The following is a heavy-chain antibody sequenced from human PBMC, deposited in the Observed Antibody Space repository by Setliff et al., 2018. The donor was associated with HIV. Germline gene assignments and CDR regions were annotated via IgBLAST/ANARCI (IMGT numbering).Heavy chain of an antibody. Sequence: GASVKVSCKASGYTFTSYAMHWVRQAPGQRLEWMGWINSVNGNTKYSQKFQGRVTITRDTSASTAYMELSSLRSEDTAVYYCTRAEYSDGYDRWDWYFDLWGRGTLVTVSS. CDR1: GYTFTSYA. CDR3: TRAEYSDGYDRWDWYFDL. J-gene: IGHJ2*01. V-gene: IGHV1-3*01. D-gene: IGHD5-18*01. CDR2: INSVNGNT.